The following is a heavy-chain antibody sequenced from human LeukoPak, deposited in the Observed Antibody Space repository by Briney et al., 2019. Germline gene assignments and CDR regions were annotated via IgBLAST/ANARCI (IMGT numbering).Heavy chain of an antibody. CDR1: GGLHRSHY. D-gene: IGHD6-19*01. CDR3: ARATQWLVLVY. V-gene: IGHV4-4*07. CDR2: IYNSGST. Sequence: SDTLPLMRTVSGGLHRSHYWLWIRQPGGKGLVCIGNIYNSGSTNYNPSLKSRVTKSVDTSKNQFSLKLSSVHAADTAVYYCARATQWLVLVYWGQGTLVTVCS. J-gene: IGHJ4*02.